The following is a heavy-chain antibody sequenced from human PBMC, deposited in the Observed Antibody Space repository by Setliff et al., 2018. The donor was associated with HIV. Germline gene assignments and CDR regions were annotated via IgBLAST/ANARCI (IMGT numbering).Heavy chain of an antibody. CDR3: VTGEGLRF. CDR1: KYTFTDYY. CDR2: VDPEDDKT. Sequence: VASVKVSCKASKYTFTDYYMHWVQQAPGKGLEWMGRVDPEDDKTIYAEKFQGRVTMTTATSSDTAYLYLGSLRSEDTAVYYCVTGEGLRFWGQGTLVTVSS. V-gene: IGHV1-69-2*01. D-gene: IGHD2-15*01. J-gene: IGHJ4*02.